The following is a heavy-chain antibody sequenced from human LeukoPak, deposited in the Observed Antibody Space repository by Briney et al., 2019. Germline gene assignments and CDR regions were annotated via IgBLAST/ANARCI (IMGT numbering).Heavy chain of an antibody. V-gene: IGHV3-23*01. CDR3: ARWDLGGSYYYYFDY. D-gene: IGHD1-26*01. CDR1: GFTFSSHA. J-gene: IGHJ4*02. Sequence: GGSLRLSCAASGFTFSSHAMSWVRQAPGKGLEWVAGIRNSGGNTFYADLVKGRFTISRDNSKNTLYLQMNSLRAEDTAVYYCARWDLGGSYYYYFDYWGQGTLVTVSS. CDR2: IRNSGGNT.